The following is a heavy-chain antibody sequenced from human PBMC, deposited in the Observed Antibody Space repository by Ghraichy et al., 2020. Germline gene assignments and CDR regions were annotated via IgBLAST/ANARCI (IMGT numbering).Heavy chain of an antibody. J-gene: IGHJ1*01. Sequence: GGSLRLSCVVSGFTFSNYWMSWVRQAPGKGLEWLANIKQDGSEEHYVDSMRGRFTVSRDNAKSSLYLQMNSLRAEDTAVYYCARASGYDFPAEYFQHWGQGTLVIVSS. V-gene: IGHV3-7*03. CDR2: IKQDGSEE. CDR1: GFTFSNYW. D-gene: IGHD5-12*01. CDR3: ARASGYDFPAEYFQH.